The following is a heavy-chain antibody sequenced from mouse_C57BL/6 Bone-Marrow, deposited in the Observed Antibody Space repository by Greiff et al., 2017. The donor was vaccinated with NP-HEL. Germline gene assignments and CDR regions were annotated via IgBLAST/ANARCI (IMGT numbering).Heavy chain of an antibody. CDR3: ASQLRYYGSSWFAY. J-gene: IGHJ3*01. CDR1: GYTFTSYW. Sequence: QVQLQQSGPELVKPGASVKLSCKASGYTFTSYWMHWVKQRPGQGLEWIGHINPRNGGTNYNEKFKSKATLTVDKSSSTAYMQLSSLTSEDSAVYYCASQLRYYGSSWFAYWGQGTLVTVSA. D-gene: IGHD1-1*01. V-gene: IGHV1-53*01. CDR2: INPRNGGT.